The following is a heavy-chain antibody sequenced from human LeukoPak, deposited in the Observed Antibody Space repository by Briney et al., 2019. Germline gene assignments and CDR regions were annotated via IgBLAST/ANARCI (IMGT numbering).Heavy chain of an antibody. Sequence: PSETLSLTCTVSGGTISSSSYYWGWIRQPPGKGLEWIGSSYYSGSTYYNPSLKSRVTISVDTSKNQFSLKLSSVTAADTAVYYCARLRTRYDFWSGRPHMDVWGKGTTVTVS. CDR2: SYYSGST. D-gene: IGHD3-3*01. V-gene: IGHV4-39*07. J-gene: IGHJ6*03. CDR3: ARLRTRYDFWSGRPHMDV. CDR1: GGTISSSSYY.